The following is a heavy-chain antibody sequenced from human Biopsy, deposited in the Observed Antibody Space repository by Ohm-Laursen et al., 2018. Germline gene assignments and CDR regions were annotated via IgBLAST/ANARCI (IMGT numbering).Heavy chain of an antibody. CDR3: AQEGRHCSGGRCYGTGVGDV. Sequence: SLRLSCSASDFTVSENYFTWVRQAPGKGLEWVSVIFNSGKTYYADSVKGRFTISRDTSKNTLSLQMNSLRAEDTAVYYCAQEGRHCSGGRCYGTGVGDVWGQGTTVTVSS. V-gene: IGHV3-53*01. CDR1: DFTVSENY. D-gene: IGHD2-15*01. CDR2: IFNSGKT. J-gene: IGHJ6*02.